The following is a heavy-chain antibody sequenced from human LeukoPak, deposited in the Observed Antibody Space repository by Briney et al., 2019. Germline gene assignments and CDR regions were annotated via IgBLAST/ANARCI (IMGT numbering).Heavy chain of an antibody. CDR1: GGSISSYY. CDR3: ARVGGYYDSSGYYSDAFDI. J-gene: IGHJ3*02. V-gene: IGHV4-4*07. CDR2: IYTSGST. Sequence: SETLSLTCTVSGGSISSYYWSWIRQPAGKRLEWIGCIYTSGSTNYNPSLKSRVTMSVDTSKNQFSLKLSSVTAADTAVYYCARVGGYYDSSGYYSDAFDIWGQGTMVTVSS. D-gene: IGHD3-22*01.